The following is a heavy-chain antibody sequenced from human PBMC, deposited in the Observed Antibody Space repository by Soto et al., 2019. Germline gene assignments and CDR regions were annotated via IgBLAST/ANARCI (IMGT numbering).Heavy chain of an antibody. CDR1: GFTFSSYA. D-gene: IGHD4-4*01. Sequence: QVQLVESGGGVVQPGRSLRLSCAASGFTFSSYAMHWVRQAPGKGLVWVAVISYDGSNKYYADSVKGRFTITRDNSKNTLYLQMNSLRAEDTALYYCARPLWRDDYNWGYFDLWGRGILVTVSS. CDR2: ISYDGSNK. J-gene: IGHJ2*01. V-gene: IGHV3-30-3*01. CDR3: ARPLWRDDYNWGYFDL.